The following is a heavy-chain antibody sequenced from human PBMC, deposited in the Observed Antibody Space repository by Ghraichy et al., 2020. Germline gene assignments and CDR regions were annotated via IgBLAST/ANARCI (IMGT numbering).Heavy chain of an antibody. V-gene: IGHV4-38-2*02. CDR2: KYHFGST. D-gene: IGHD6-19*01. CDR1: GFSISSGYY. J-gene: IGHJ4*02. Sequence: SETLSLTCSVSGFSISSGYYWGWIRQPPGKGLEFIGSKYHFGSTYYTTSLQSRVAISVDTSKNQFSLKLNSVTAADTGVYYCARVAPQWQTPYFDYWGQGILVTVSS. CDR3: ARVAPQWQTPYFDY.